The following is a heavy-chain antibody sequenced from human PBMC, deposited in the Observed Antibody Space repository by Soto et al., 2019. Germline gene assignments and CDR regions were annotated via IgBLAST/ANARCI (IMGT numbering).Heavy chain of an antibody. CDR2: IFHSGST. J-gene: IGHJ3*02. D-gene: IGHD6-13*01. Sequence: SETLSLTCAVSGGSISSSHWWTWVRQPPGKGLDWIGEIFHSGSTNYNPSLRSRVTISLDKSRNHFSLTLRSVTAADTAVYYCARSPSSSWFGGGAFDIWGQGTMVTVS. CDR3: ARSPSSSWFGGGAFDI. CDR1: GGSISSSHW. V-gene: IGHV4-4*02.